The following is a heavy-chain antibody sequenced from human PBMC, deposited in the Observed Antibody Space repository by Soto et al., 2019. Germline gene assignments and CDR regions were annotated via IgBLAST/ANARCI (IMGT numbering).Heavy chain of an antibody. CDR2: IIPILGIA. CDR1: GGTFSSYT. J-gene: IGHJ1*01. V-gene: IGHV1-69*02. D-gene: IGHD3-9*01. CDR3: ARNQDYDILTGHYTMGY. Sequence: QVQLVQSGAEVKKPGSSVKVSCKASGGTFSSYTISWVRQAPGQGLEWMSRIIPILGIANYAQKFQGRVTITADKSTSTAYMELSSLRSEDTAVYYCARNQDYDILTGHYTMGYWGQSTLVTVSS.